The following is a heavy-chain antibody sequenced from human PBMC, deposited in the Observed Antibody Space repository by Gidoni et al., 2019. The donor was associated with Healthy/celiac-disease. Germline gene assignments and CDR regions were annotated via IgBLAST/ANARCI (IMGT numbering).Heavy chain of an antibody. V-gene: IGHV3-15*07. D-gene: IGHD3-10*01. CDR3: TTAEAMVPRFAGGFDI. CDR2: IKSKTNGGTT. CDR1: ASGFCNPR. Sequence: VQLILAGGGWAQPGGSLTPSAAASASGFCNPRVNWVRQGQGTGLAVVGRIKSKTNGGTTDYAETVKGRVTITRDDSTNTLYMEMNSLKTEDTAVYYCTTAEAMVPRFAGGFDIWGQGTMVTVSS. J-gene: IGHJ3*02.